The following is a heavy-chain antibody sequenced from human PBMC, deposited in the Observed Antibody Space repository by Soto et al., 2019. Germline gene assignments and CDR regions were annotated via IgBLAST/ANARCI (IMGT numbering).Heavy chain of an antibody. Sequence: EVQLVESGGGLVQPGRSLRLSCAASGFTFDDYAMHGVRHTPGKGLELVSGISWNRRSIGYADSVKGRFTISRDNAKKSLYLQMTSLRAEDTALYYCAKAQVQNYGDYYFYYCCQGTLVTVAS. D-gene: IGHD4-17*01. V-gene: IGHV3-9*01. CDR1: GFTFDDYA. J-gene: IGHJ4*02. CDR2: ISWNRRSI. CDR3: AKAQVQNYGDYYFYY.